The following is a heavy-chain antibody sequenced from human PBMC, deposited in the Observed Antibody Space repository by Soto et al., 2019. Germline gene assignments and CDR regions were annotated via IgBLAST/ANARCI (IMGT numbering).Heavy chain of an antibody. CDR3: ASAPLYRYCYGGYRYPDY. CDR2: INTDGSST. J-gene: IGHJ4*02. CDR1: GFTFSSYW. Sequence: EVQLVESGGDLVQPGGSLRLSCAASGFTFSSYWMHWVRQVPGKGLVWISRINTDGSSTRYADSVKGRFSISRDNAKNTLYLQMNGLRAEDTAVYYCASAPLYRYCYGGYRYPDYWGQGTLVTVSS. V-gene: IGHV3-74*01. D-gene: IGHD2-15*01.